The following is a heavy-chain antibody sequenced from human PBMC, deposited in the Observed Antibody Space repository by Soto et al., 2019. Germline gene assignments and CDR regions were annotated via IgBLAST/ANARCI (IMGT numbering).Heavy chain of an antibody. Sequence: QEQLVQAGAEVKKPGSSVRISCRASGGTFSNDAVSWVRQAPGQGLQWMGGIIPIFGTTHYAQKFRGRVTITADESTATAYMELRSVTSEDTAVYYCATGLRTGNDGMDVWGQGTAVTVSS. CDR3: ATGLRTGNDGMDV. D-gene: IGHD1-1*01. V-gene: IGHV1-69*01. CDR2: IIPIFGTT. J-gene: IGHJ6*02. CDR1: GGTFSNDA.